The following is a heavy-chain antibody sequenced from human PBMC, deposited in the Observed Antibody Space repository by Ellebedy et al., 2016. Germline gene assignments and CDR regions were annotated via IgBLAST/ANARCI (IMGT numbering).Heavy chain of an antibody. D-gene: IGHD3-10*01. J-gene: IGHJ6*04. CDR3: AWIMVRGPGDV. V-gene: IGHV2-26*04. Sequence: SGPTLVXPTETLTLTCTVSGFPLNNARMGVSWIRQPPGKALEWLAHIFSNDEKSYSTSLKSGLTISEDTSKSQVVLTMTNMDPVDTATYYCAWIMVRGPGDVWGKGTTVTVSS. CDR1: GFPLNNARMG. CDR2: IFSNDEK.